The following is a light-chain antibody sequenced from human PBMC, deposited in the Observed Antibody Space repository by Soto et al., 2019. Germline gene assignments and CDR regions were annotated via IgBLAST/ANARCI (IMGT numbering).Light chain of an antibody. J-gene: IGKJ5*01. CDR1: QSAGNF. CDR3: QKHNQWPIT. V-gene: IGKV3D-15*01. CDR2: YIS. Sequence: EIVMTQSPATLSVSPGETASLSCRASQSAGNFLAWYQQKPGQAPRLLIYYISTRATGIPDRFSGSGSGTELNLTINSLQSEDSAVYYCQKHNQWPITXGQGTRLEIK.